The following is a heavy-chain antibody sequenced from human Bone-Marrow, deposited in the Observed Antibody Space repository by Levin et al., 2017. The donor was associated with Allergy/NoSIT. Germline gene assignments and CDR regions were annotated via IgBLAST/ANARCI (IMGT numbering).Heavy chain of an antibody. CDR2: IWYDGSNK. J-gene: IGHJ4*02. CDR3: ARDHPTAMDY. Sequence: GGSLRLSCAASGFTFSSYPMHWVRQAPGKGLDWVAVIWYDGSNKHYADSVKGRFTISRDNSKNTLYLQMNSLRAEDTAVYYCARDHPTAMDYWGQGILVTVSS. V-gene: IGHV3-33*01. CDR1: GFTFSSYP.